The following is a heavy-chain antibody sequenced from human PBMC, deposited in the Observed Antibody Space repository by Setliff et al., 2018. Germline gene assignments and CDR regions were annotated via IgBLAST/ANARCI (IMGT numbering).Heavy chain of an antibody. CDR2: IYTSGST. V-gene: IGHV4-4*07. J-gene: IGHJ6*03. CDR3: VRLDRRENSFGYPNGDYVDV. Sequence: ETLSLPCTVSGGSISSYYWSWIRQPAGKGLEWIGRIYTSGSTNYNPSLKSRVTISVDTSKNQFSLNLSSVTAADTAVYYCVRLDRRENSFGYPNGDYVDVWGKGTTVTVSS. CDR1: GGSISSYY. D-gene: IGHD5-18*01.